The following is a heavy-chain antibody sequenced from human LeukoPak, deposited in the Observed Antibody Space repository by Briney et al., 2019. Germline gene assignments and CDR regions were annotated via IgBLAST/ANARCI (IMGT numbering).Heavy chain of an antibody. CDR3: ARSSDRRDYFDY. V-gene: IGHV1-2*02. CDR2: INPNSGGT. D-gene: IGHD6-25*01. Sequence: ASVKVSCKTSGYSFTDYYMHWVRQAPGQGLEWMGWINPNSGGTSSAQKFQGRVAMTTDSSTNTAYMELRSLRSDDTAVYYCARSSDRRDYFDYWGQGTLVTVSS. CDR1: GYSFTDYY. J-gene: IGHJ4*02.